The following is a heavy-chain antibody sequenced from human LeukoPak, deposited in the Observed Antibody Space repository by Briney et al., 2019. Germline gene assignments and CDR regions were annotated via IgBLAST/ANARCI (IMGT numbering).Heavy chain of an antibody. J-gene: IGHJ4*02. V-gene: IGHV3-9*01. CDR2: ISWNSGRI. D-gene: IGHD6-19*01. CDR3: AKDISSRWLEEGIDY. Sequence: GGSLRLSCAASGFTFDDYAMHWVRQAPGKGLEWVSGISWNSGRIGYADSIKGRFTISRDNAKNSLYLQMNSLRAEDTAFYYCAKDISSRWLEEGIDYWGQGTLVTVSS. CDR1: GFTFDDYA.